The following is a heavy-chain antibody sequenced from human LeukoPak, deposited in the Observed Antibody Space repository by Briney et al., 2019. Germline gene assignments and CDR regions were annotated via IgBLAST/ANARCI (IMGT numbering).Heavy chain of an antibody. CDR3: GRDMDV. Sequence: HPGGSLRLSCAASGFTYSNYWMTWVRQAPGKGLEWVANIKEDGSEKYYVDCVKGRFTISRDNAKNSLYLQMNSLRAEDTAVYYCGRDMDVWGQGTTVTVSS. J-gene: IGHJ6*02. V-gene: IGHV3-7*03. CDR2: IKEDGSEK. CDR1: GFTYSNYW.